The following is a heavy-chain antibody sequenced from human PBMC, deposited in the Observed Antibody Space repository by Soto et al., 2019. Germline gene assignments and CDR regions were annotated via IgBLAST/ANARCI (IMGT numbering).Heavy chain of an antibody. CDR2: ISYDGSNK. D-gene: IGHD5-18*01. J-gene: IGHJ4*02. CDR3: ARDLYSYGYIDFDY. Sequence: PGGSLRLSCAASGFTFRSYAMHWVRQAPGKGLEWVAVISYDGSNKYYADSVKGRFTISRDNSKNTLYLQMNSLGAEDTAVYYCARDLYSYGYIDFDYWGQGTQVTVSS. CDR1: GFTFRSYA. V-gene: IGHV3-30-3*01.